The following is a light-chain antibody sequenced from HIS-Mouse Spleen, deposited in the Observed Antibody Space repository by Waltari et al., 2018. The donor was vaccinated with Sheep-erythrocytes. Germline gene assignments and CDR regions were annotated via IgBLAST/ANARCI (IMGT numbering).Light chain of an antibody. CDR3: CSYAGSSTPWV. Sequence: QSALTQPASVSGSPGQSITIPCTGTSSDVGSYNLLPWYQHPPGKAPKLMIYEGSKRPSGVSNRFSGSKSGNTASLTISGLQAEDEADYYCCSYAGSSTPWVFGGGTKLTVL. J-gene: IGLJ3*02. CDR1: SSDVGSYNL. CDR2: EGS. V-gene: IGLV2-23*01.